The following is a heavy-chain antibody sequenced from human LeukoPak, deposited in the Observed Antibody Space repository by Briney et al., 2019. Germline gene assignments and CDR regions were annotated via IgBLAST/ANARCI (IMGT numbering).Heavy chain of an antibody. CDR1: GYTFTGYY. V-gene: IGHV1-2*02. CDR3: AREGRYYYYYMDV. CDR2: INPHSGGT. Sequence: ASVKVSCKSSGYTFTGYYMHWVRQAPGQGLEWMGWINPHSGGTNYAQKFQGRVTMTRDTSISTAYMELSRLRSDDTAVYYCAREGRYYYYYMDVWGKGTTVTVSS. J-gene: IGHJ6*03.